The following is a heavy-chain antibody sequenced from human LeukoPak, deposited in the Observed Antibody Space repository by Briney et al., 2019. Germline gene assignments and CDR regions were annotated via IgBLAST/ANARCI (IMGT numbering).Heavy chain of an antibody. Sequence: GGSLILSCAASGFNFGEYTMHWVRQAPGKGLEWLSLITWDGVKTQYADSVKGRFIISRDNSKNSLYLLLDSLRTEDTALYYCAKPSTNYYYFYHMDVLGKGTTVTVSS. J-gene: IGHJ6*03. CDR1: GFNFGEYT. CDR2: ITWDGVKT. CDR3: AKPSTNYYYFYHMDV. V-gene: IGHV3-43*01.